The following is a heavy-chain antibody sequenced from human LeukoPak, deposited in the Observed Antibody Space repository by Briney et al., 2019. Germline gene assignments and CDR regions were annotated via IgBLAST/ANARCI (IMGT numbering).Heavy chain of an antibody. CDR2: IYYSGST. CDR3: ARRNYVWGTYTFAFDI. D-gene: IGHD3-16*01. J-gene: IGHJ3*02. CDR1: GGSISSSSYY. V-gene: IGHV4-39*07. Sequence: SETLSLTCTVSGGSISSSSYYWGWIRQPPGKGLEWIGSIYYSGSTYYNPSLKSRVTISVDTSKNQFSLKLSSVTAADTALYYCARRNYVWGTYTFAFDIWGQGTMVTVSS.